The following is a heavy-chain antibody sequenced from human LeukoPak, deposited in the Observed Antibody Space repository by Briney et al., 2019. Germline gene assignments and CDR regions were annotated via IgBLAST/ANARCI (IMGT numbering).Heavy chain of an antibody. D-gene: IGHD3-22*01. Sequence: GGSLRLSCAASGFTFSTYIMTWVRQAPGKGLEWVSSISGTSSYIYYADSVKGRFTISRDNAKNSLNLQMNSLRAEDTAIYYCARDSADDSSGYYPFDYWGQGTQVSVSS. CDR1: GFTFSTYI. J-gene: IGHJ4*02. CDR2: ISGTSSYI. V-gene: IGHV3-21*01. CDR3: ARDSADDSSGYYPFDY.